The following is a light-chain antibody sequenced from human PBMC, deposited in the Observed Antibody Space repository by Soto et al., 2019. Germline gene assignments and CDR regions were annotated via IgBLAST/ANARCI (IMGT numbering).Light chain of an antibody. CDR1: QSIGSW. Sequence: DIQMTQSPSTLSASVGDRVTITCRASQSIGSWLAWYQQKAGKAPKLLIYKASTLESAVPSRFSGSGSGTEFTLTISSLQPDDFATYYCQQYSSYRTFGQGTKVEIK. J-gene: IGKJ1*01. CDR3: QQYSSYRT. CDR2: KAS. V-gene: IGKV1-5*03.